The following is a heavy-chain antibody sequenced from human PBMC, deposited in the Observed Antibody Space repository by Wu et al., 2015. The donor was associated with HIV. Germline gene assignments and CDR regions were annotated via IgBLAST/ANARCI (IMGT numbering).Heavy chain of an antibody. CDR3: YYCARRDVRRGRNYLRRVGKNYQPIFWGTNLGGPQ. Sequence: VRLAQSGAEVKKVGSSVTVSCAASGYKFVDYIIYWFRHVPGRGFEWMGWIKPYGGDVNFGGNFRDRTTLTRKATDTDEGIFYLKLDGLTVADTAVYYCARRDVRRGRNYLRRVGKNYQPIFWGTNLGGPQGGQ. CDR2: IKPYGGDV. D-gene: IGHD1-7*01. V-gene: IGHV1-2*02. CDR1: GYKFVDYI. J-gene: IGHJ3*01.